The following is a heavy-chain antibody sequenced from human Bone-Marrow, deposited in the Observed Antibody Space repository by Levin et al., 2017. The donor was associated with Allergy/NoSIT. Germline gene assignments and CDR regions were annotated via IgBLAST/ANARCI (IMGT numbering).Heavy chain of an antibody. Sequence: LSLPCAASGFTFRSYAMNWVRQAPGKGLEWVSSISGSGESTYYADSVKGRFTISRDNSKNTLFLQMNSLRAEDTAIYYCAKDPAAAGVFDYWGQGTLVTVSS. CDR2: ISGSGEST. CDR1: GFTFRSYA. V-gene: IGHV3-23*01. J-gene: IGHJ4*02. D-gene: IGHD6-13*01. CDR3: AKDPAAAGVFDY.